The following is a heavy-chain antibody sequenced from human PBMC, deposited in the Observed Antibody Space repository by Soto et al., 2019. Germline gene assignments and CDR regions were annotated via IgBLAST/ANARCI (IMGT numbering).Heavy chain of an antibody. V-gene: IGHV3-21*01. J-gene: IGHJ6*02. D-gene: IGHD6-6*01. CDR2: ISSSSFSI. Sequence: PVGSLRLSCAASGFTFSSYSMNWFREAPGNGLEWVSSISSSSFSINYADSVKGRFSISRDNAQNSLHLQMNNLRAEDTAVYYCARNESSNIYGMDVWGQGTTVTVSS. CDR3: ARNESSNIYGMDV. CDR1: GFTFSSYS.